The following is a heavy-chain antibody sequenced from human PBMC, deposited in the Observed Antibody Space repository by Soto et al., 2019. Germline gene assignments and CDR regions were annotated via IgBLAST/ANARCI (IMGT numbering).Heavy chain of an antibody. D-gene: IGHD2-2*01. V-gene: IGHV4-39*01. Sequence: QLQLQESGPGLVKPSETLSLTSTVSGGSISSSSYYWGWIRQPPGKGLEWIGSIYYSGGTYYNPPIKSRVTIPVDTPTNQFSLKLSSVSAADTAVHYCARQSSVQAAMSVWFDPWGQGTLVTVSS. CDR3: ARQSSVQAAMSVWFDP. J-gene: IGHJ5*02. CDR1: GGSISSSSYY. CDR2: IYYSGGT.